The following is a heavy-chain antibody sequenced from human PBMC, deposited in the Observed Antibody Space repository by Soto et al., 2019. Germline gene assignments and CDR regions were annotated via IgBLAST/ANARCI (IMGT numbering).Heavy chain of an antibody. CDR3: ARAGYYRFDY. V-gene: IGHV3-74*01. CDR2: MNSDGSTI. J-gene: IGHJ4*02. D-gene: IGHD3-22*01. Sequence: GGSLRLSCAASGFTFSSDWMHWVRQAPGKGLVWVSRMNSDGSTIDYADSVKGRFTISRDNAKNTLYLQMNSLRAEDTAVYYCARAGYYRFDYWGQGTMVTVSS. CDR1: GFTFSSDW.